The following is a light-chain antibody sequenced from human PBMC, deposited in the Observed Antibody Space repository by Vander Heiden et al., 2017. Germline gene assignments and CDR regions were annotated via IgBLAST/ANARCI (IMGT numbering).Light chain of an antibody. CDR2: DAS. CDR3: QQRSNLIT. CDR1: QSVSSY. Sequence: EIVLTQSPATLSLSPGERATLSCRASQSVSSYLDWYQQNPGQAPRLLIYDASNRANGIPDRFSGSGSGTDFTLTSSSLEPEDCAVYYWQQRSNLITFGQGTRLEIK. J-gene: IGKJ5*01. V-gene: IGKV3-11*01.